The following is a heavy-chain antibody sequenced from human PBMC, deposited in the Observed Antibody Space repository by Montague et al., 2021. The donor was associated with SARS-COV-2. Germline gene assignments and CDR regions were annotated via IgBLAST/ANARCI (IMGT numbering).Heavy chain of an antibody. J-gene: IGHJ6*02. Sequence: SETLSLTCIVSGGSISSRTYYWGWIRQPPGKGLEWIGSIFYDGSTYYNPSLKSRVTISVDTSKNQFSLNLSSVTAADTAVYYCARTVVVPAAMSRYYGMDVWGQGTSVTVSS. CDR1: GGSISSRTYY. D-gene: IGHD2-2*01. CDR3: ARTVVVPAAMSRYYGMDV. V-gene: IGHV4-39*01. CDR2: IFYDGST.